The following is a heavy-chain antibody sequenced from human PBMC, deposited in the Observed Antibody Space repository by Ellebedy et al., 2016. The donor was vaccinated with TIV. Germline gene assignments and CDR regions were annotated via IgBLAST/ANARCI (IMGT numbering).Heavy chain of an antibody. Sequence: AASVKVSCKASGCTFISYAMSWVRQAPGQGLEWMGRINTIIGIANYAQKFQGRVTITVDKSTSTAYMELSSLRSEDTAVYYCARGTTYGGGDCYSYFDYWGQGTLVTVSS. V-gene: IGHV1-69*04. CDR2: INTIIGIA. D-gene: IGHD2-21*02. CDR1: GCTFISYA. CDR3: ARGTTYGGGDCYSYFDY. J-gene: IGHJ4*02.